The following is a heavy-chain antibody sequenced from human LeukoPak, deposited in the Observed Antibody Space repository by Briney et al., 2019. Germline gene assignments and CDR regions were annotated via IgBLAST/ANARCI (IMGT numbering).Heavy chain of an antibody. CDR3: ARTMTTVTTPSPFDY. J-gene: IGHJ4*02. Sequence: PSETLSLTCTVSGGSISSYYWSWIRQPAGKGLEWIGRIYTSGSTNYNPSLKSRVTISVDTSKNQFSLKLSSVTAADTAVYYCARTMTTVTTPSPFDYWGQGTLVTVSS. CDR2: IYTSGST. D-gene: IGHD4-11*01. V-gene: IGHV4-4*07. CDR1: GGSISSYY.